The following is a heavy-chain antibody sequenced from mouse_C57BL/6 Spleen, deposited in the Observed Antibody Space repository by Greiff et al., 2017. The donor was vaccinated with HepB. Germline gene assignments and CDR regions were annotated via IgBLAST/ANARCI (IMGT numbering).Heavy chain of an antibody. Sequence: EVKLVESGPELVKPGASVKIPCKASGHTFTDYNMDWVKQSHGKSLEWIGDINPNNGGTIYNQKFKGKATLTVDKSSSTAYMELRSLTSEDTAVYYCARSRARGFDYWGQGTTLTVSS. CDR2: INPNNGGT. CDR1: GHTFTDYN. D-gene: IGHD3-3*01. V-gene: IGHV1-18*01. CDR3: ARSRARGFDY. J-gene: IGHJ2*01.